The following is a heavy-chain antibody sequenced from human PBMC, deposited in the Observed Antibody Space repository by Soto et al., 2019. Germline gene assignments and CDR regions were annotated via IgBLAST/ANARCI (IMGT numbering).Heavy chain of an antibody. J-gene: IGHJ4*02. Sequence: HPGGSLRLSCAASGFTFSSYAMHWVRQAPGKGLEWVAVISYDGSNIYYADSVKGRFTISRDNAKNSLYLQMNSLRAEDTAVYYCARDGRAVAAPFDYWGQGTLVTVSS. V-gene: IGHV3-30-3*01. D-gene: IGHD6-19*01. CDR3: ARDGRAVAAPFDY. CDR2: ISYDGSNI. CDR1: GFTFSSYA.